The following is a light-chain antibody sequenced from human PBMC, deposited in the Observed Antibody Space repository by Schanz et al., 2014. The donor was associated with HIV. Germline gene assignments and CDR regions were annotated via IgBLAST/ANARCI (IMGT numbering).Light chain of an antibody. Sequence: QSVLTQPASVSGSPGQSITISCTGTSADIGAYKSVSWYQQHPGKAPKLIIYDVNNRPSGVSDRFSGSKSANTASLTISGLQAEDETDYYCSSYTRSSTVLFGGGTKLTVL. J-gene: IGLJ2*01. CDR2: DVN. V-gene: IGLV2-14*03. CDR1: SADIGAYKS. CDR3: SSYTRSSTVL.